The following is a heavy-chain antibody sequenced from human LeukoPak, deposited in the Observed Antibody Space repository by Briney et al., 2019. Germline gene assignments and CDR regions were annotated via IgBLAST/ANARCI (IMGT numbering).Heavy chain of an antibody. D-gene: IGHD5-18*01. Sequence: GGSLRLSCAASGLTFSNHAMGWVRQAPGKGLEWVSSISNSSSYIYYADSVKGRFTISRDNAKNSLYLQMNSLRAEDTAVYYCARGLRRGYSYVPYWGQGTLVTVSS. CDR3: ARGLRRGYSYVPY. J-gene: IGHJ4*02. CDR2: ISNSSSYI. CDR1: GLTFSNHA. V-gene: IGHV3-21*01.